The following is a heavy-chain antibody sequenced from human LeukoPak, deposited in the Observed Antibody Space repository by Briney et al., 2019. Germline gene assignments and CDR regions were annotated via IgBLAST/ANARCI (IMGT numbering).Heavy chain of an antibody. CDR3: AKQRASYGYVFDY. V-gene: IGHV3-23*01. D-gene: IGHD5-18*01. CDR1: GFTFSSFA. CDR2: TSGSGGNT. J-gene: IGHJ4*02. Sequence: GGSLRLSCAASGFTFSSFAMSWVRQAPGKGLEWVSSTSGSGGNTYYAHSVKGRFTISRDNFKNTLFLQMNSLRAEDTATYYCAKQRASYGYVFDYWGQGTLVTVSS.